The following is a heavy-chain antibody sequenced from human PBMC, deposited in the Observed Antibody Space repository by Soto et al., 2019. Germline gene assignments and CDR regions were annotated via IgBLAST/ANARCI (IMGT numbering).Heavy chain of an antibody. CDR2: ISYDGSNK. J-gene: IGHJ3*02. D-gene: IGHD3-3*01. V-gene: IGHV3-30*18. CDR3: AKVTPDLNNYDFWSGPSDAFDI. CDR1: GFTFSSYG. Sequence: GGSLRLSCAASGFTFSSYGMHWVRQAPGKGLEWVAVISYDGSNKYYADSVKGRFTISRDNSKNTLYLQMNSLRAEDTAVYYCAKVTPDLNNYDFWSGPSDAFDIWGQGTMVTVSS.